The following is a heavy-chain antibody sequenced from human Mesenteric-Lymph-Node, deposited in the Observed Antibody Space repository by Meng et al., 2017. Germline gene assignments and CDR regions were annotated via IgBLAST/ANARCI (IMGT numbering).Heavy chain of an antibody. D-gene: IGHD3-9*01. J-gene: IGHJ4*02. CDR2: INHSEST. CDR3: ARVLRYFDWPQLSDY. Sequence: SETLSLTCAVYGGSFSGSYWSWIRQPPGKELEWIGEINHSESTKYNPSLKSRVTISLDTSKNQFSLKLSSVTAADTAVYYCARVLRYFDWPQLSDYWGQGTLVTVSS. CDR1: GGSFSGSY. V-gene: IGHV4-34*01.